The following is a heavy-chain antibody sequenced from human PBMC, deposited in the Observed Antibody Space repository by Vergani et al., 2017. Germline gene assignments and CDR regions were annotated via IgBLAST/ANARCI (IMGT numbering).Heavy chain of an antibody. D-gene: IGHD1-1*01. CDR2: ISYDGSNK. J-gene: IGHJ4*02. V-gene: IGHV3-30*18. CDR3: AKFPLNITTPDRGDF. CDR1: GFTFSSYG. Sequence: QVQLVESGGGVVQPGRSLRLSCAASGFTFSSYGMHWVRQAPVKGLEWVAVISYDGSNKYYADSVKGRFTISRDNSKNTLYLQMNSLRAEDTAVYYCAKFPLNITTPDRGDFWGQGSLVTVSS.